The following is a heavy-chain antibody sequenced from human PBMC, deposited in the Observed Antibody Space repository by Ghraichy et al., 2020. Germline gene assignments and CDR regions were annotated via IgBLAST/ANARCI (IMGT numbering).Heavy chain of an antibody. CDR3: ARERPYCSGGSCPRFYYGMDV. Sequence: GGSLRLSCAASGFTFSSYDMHWVRQATGKGLEWVSAIGTAGDTYYPGSVKGRFTISRENAKNSLYLQMNSLRAGDTAVYYCARERPYCSGGSCPRFYYGMDVWGQGTTVTVSS. D-gene: IGHD2-15*01. CDR1: GFTFSSYD. CDR2: IGTAGDT. J-gene: IGHJ6*02. V-gene: IGHV3-13*01.